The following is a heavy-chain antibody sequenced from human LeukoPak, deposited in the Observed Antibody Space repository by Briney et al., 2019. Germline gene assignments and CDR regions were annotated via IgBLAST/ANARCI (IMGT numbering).Heavy chain of an antibody. Sequence: ASVKVSCKASGGTFSSYAISWVRQAPGQGLEWMGWISAYNGNTNYAQKLQGRVTMTTDTPTSTAYMELRSLRSDDTAVYYCARDRGITMKGFDYWGQGTLVTVSS. CDR3: ARDRGITMKGFDY. J-gene: IGHJ4*02. CDR1: GGTFSSYA. CDR2: ISAYNGNT. D-gene: IGHD3-22*01. V-gene: IGHV1-18*01.